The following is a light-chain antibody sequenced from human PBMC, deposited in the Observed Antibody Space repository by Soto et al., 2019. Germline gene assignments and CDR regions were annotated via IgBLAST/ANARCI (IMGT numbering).Light chain of an antibody. CDR1: SSDVGGYNY. CDR2: DVS. Sequence: QSVLTQPASVSGSPGQSITISCTGTSSDVGGYNYVSWYQQHPGKAPKLMIYDVSNRPSGVSNRFSGSKSGNTASPTISGLQAEDEADYYCSSYTSSSTLAFGTGTKLTVL. V-gene: IGLV2-14*01. CDR3: SSYTSSSTLA. J-gene: IGLJ1*01.